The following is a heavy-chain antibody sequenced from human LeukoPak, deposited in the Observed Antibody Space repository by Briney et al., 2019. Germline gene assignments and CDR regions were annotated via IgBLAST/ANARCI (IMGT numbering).Heavy chain of an antibody. CDR2: IYSSVTT. CDR1: NDSVSSYY. CDR3: ARQKPSGYYSTSGYYYDY. V-gene: IGHV4-59*08. D-gene: IGHD3-22*01. J-gene: IGHJ4*02. Sequence: SYTLSPTCSVSNDSVSSYYCSWIRQPPGKRLQWTWCIYSSVTTNYNPSLKSRVTMSIDTSKHQFSLKLGSVTPADTAVYYCARQKPSGYYSTSGYYYDYWGQGTLFTVSS.